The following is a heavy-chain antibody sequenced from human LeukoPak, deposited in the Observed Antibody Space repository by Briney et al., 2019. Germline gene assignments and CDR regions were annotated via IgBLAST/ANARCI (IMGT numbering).Heavy chain of an antibody. CDR3: SREDY. CDR2: IDGSGDKT. Sequence: PGGSLRLSCAASGFTFSNFAIRWVRQVPGKGLEWVSSIDGSGDKTHYPDSVRGRFTVSRDNSKNTLYLQMNSLRAEDTAVYYCSREDYWGQGTLVTVSS. V-gene: IGHV3-23*01. CDR1: GFTFSNFA. J-gene: IGHJ4*02.